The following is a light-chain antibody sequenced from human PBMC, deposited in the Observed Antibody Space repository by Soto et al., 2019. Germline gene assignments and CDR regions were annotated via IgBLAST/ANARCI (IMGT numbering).Light chain of an antibody. CDR2: AAS. J-gene: IGKJ4*01. CDR1: QAISSY. CDR3: QQVNTYPLT. V-gene: IGKV1-9*01. Sequence: DIQLTQSPSFLSASVGDRVTITCRASQAISSYLAWYQQKPGKAPKLLIYAASTLQSGVPSRFSGSGSGTEFTLTISSLQPEDFATYYCQQVNTYPLTFGGGTKVDIK.